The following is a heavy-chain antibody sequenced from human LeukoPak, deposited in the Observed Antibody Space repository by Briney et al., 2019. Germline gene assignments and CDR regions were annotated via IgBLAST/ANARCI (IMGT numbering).Heavy chain of an antibody. CDR2: IYYSGST. Sequence: SETLSLTCTVSGGSISSYYWSWIRQPPGKGLEWIGYIYYSGSTNYNPSLKSRVTISVDTSKNQFSLKLSSVTAADTAVYYCARGGYYYYGMDVWGQGTTVTVSS. CDR1: GGSISSYY. J-gene: IGHJ6*02. CDR3: ARGGYYYYGMDV. V-gene: IGHV4-59*01.